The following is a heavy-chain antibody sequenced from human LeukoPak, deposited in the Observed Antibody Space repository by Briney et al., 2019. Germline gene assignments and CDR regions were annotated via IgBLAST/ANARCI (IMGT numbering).Heavy chain of an antibody. CDR2: IYYSGST. Sequence: SETLSLTCTVSGGSISSYYWSWIRQPPGKGLEWIGYIYYSGSTNYNPSLKSRVTISVDTSKNQFSLKLSSVTAADTAVYYCARGGYYYYGMDVWGQGTTVTVSS. CDR1: GGSISSYY. J-gene: IGHJ6*02. CDR3: ARGGYYYYGMDV. V-gene: IGHV4-59*01.